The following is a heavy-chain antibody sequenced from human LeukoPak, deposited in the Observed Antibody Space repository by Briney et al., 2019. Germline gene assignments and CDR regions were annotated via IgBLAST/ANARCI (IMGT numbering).Heavy chain of an antibody. Sequence: GGSLRLSCAASGFTFSSYWMSWVRQAPGKGLEWVANIKQDGSEKYYVDSVKGRFTISRDNAKNSLYLQMNSLRAEDTAVYYCARDVDYDSSGYYYYFDYWGQGTLVTVSS. CDR1: GFTFSSYW. J-gene: IGHJ4*02. CDR3: ARDVDYDSSGYYYYFDY. D-gene: IGHD3-22*01. V-gene: IGHV3-7*01. CDR2: IKQDGSEK.